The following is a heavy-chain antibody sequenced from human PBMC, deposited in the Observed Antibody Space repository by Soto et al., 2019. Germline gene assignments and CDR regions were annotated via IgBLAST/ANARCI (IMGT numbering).Heavy chain of an antibody. Sequence: SETLSLTCSVSGDSVSTDRYFWTWIRQPPGKGLEWIAYISYTGDTNYNPSLKSRVTISIDTSRNQFSLTLTSVTAADTAVYFCARIVMGATVDLWGQGSLVTVSS. CDR3: ARIVMGATVDL. V-gene: IGHV4-61*01. J-gene: IGHJ5*02. CDR1: GDSVSTDRYF. D-gene: IGHD1-26*01. CDR2: ISYTGDT.